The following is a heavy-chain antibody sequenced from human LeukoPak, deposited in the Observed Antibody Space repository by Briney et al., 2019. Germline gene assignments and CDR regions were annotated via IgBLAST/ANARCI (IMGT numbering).Heavy chain of an antibody. J-gene: IGHJ4*02. D-gene: IGHD3-10*01. Sequence: GGSLRLSCAASGFTFSTYAMSWVRQAPGKGLEWASTVSGDGGSTYYADSVKGRFTISRDNSRNTVYLQMNSLRAEDTAVYYCAKDSVHSYYYGSGSYYQFWGQGTLVTVSS. V-gene: IGHV3-23*01. CDR2: VSGDGGST. CDR3: AKDSVHSYYYGSGSYYQF. CDR1: GFTFSTYA.